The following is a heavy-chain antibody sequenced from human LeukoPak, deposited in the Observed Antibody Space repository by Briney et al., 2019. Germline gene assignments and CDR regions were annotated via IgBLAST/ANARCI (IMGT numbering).Heavy chain of an antibody. J-gene: IGHJ4*02. CDR1: GGSFSGYY. CDR2: INHSGST. D-gene: IGHD3-10*01. V-gene: IGHV4-34*01. CDR3: ARGPSITMIRGVIYYFDY. Sequence: SETLSLTCAVYGGSFSGYYWSWIRQPPGKGLEWIGEINHSGSTNYNPSLKSRVTISVDTSKNQFSLKLSSVTAADTAVYYCARGPSITMIRGVIYYFDYWGQGTLVTVSS.